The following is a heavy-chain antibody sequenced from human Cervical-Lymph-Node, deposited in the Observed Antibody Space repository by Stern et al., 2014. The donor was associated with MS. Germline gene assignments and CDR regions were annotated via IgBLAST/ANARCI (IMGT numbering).Heavy chain of an antibody. J-gene: IGHJ4*02. CDR1: GYTFTNYY. D-gene: IGHD4-17*01. Sequence: QVQLMQSGAEVKKPGASMKVACKASGYTFTNYYIHWVRQAPGQGLEWMGQINPNSGDTKYAQKLQGRVTLTRDTSVSTAYMEMSRLMSDDTAVYYCARRVTRNNFDSWGQGTLVTVSS. V-gene: IGHV1-2*06. CDR2: INPNSGDT. CDR3: ARRVTRNNFDS.